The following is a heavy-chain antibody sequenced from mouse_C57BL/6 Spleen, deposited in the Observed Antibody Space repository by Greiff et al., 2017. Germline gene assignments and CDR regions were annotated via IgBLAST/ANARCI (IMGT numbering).Heavy chain of an antibody. V-gene: IGHV1-82*01. D-gene: IGHD1-1*01. J-gene: IGHJ4*01. CDR2: IYPGDGDT. CDR1: GYAFSSSW. Sequence: QVQLQQSGPELVKPEASVKISCKASGYAFSSSWMNWVKQRPGKGLEWIGRIYPGDGDTNYNGKFKGKATLTADKSSSTAYMQLSSLTSEDSAVYFCARRITTVVGAMDYWGQGTSVTVSS. CDR3: ARRITTVVGAMDY.